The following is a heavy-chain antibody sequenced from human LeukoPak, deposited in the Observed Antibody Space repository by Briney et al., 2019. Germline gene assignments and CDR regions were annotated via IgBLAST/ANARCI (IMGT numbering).Heavy chain of an antibody. Sequence: PAETLSLTCTVSGGSISSYYWSWIRQPPGKGLEWIGYIYYSGSTNYNPSLKSRVTISVDTSKNQFSLKLSSVTAAETAVYYCATHDSWGQGTLVTVSS. J-gene: IGHJ4*02. CDR3: ATHDS. V-gene: IGHV4-59*01. CDR2: IYYSGST. CDR1: GGSISSYY.